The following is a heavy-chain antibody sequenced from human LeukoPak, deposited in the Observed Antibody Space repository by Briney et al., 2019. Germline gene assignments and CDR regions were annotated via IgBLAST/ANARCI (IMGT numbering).Heavy chain of an antibody. J-gene: IGHJ5*02. CDR1: GGSISGYY. CDR3: ARAEYSSSAVWFDP. Sequence: PSETLSLTCAVYGGSISGYYWSWIRQPPGKGLEWIGEINHSGSTNYNPSLKSRVTISVDTSKNQFSLKLSSVTAADTAVYYCARAEYSSSAVWFDPWGQGTLVTVSS. CDR2: INHSGST. D-gene: IGHD6-6*01. V-gene: IGHV4-34*01.